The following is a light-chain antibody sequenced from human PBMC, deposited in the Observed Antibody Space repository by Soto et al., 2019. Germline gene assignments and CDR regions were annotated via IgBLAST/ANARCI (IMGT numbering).Light chain of an antibody. CDR3: QHVET. J-gene: IGKJ1*01. Sequence: DIQMTQSPSTLSASVGDRVTITCRASQSISNWLAWYQQKPGKAPKVLVYDASSLESGVPSRFSGSGSGTEFTLTISSLQPDDFATYYCQHVETFGQGTKVEIK. CDR2: DAS. V-gene: IGKV1-5*01. CDR1: QSISNW.